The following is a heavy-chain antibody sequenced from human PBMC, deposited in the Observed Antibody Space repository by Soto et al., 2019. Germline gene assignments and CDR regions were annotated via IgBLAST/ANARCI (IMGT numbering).Heavy chain of an antibody. CDR1: GFTFTSYW. D-gene: IGHD2-2*01. Sequence: PGESLKISCKGSGFTFTSYWIAWVRQVPGKGLEWMGIIYPGDSDSSYSPSFQGQVTISADKSINTAYLHWSSLKASDTAIYYCAKHEGYCSTTTCSNFDYWGQGTLVTVSS. CDR3: AKHEGYCSTTTCSNFDY. J-gene: IGHJ4*02. CDR2: IYPGDSDS. V-gene: IGHV5-51*01.